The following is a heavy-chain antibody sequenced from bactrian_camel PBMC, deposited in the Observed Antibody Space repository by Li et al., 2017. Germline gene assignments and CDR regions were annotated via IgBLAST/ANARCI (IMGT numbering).Heavy chain of an antibody. CDR3: AAGCGINY. Sequence: VQLVESGGGSVQVGGSLSLSCAASGYSVSSYCMGWFRQAPGKEREAVALNNRLGITTYADSVKGRSTISKDNAKNTLYLQMNGLKPEDTAMDYCAAGCGINYWGQGTQVTVSS. J-gene: IGHJ4*01. V-gene: IGHV3S53*01. CDR1: GYSVSSYC. CDR2: NNRLGIT. D-gene: IGHD7*01.